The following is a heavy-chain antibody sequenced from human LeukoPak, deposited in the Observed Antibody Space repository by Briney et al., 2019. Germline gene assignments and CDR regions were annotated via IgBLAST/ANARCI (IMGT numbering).Heavy chain of an antibody. D-gene: IGHD3-9*01. Sequence: ASVKVSCKASGYTFTGYYMHWVRQAPGQGLEWMGWINPNSGGTNYAQKFQGRVTMTRDTSISTAYMELSRLRSDDTAVYYCARDPIFWELSGDAFDIWGQGTMVTVSS. CDR2: INPNSGGT. CDR3: ARDPIFWELSGDAFDI. J-gene: IGHJ3*02. V-gene: IGHV1-2*02. CDR1: GYTFTGYY.